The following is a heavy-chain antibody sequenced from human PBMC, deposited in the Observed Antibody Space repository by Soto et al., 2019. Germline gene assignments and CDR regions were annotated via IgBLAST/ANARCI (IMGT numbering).Heavy chain of an antibody. V-gene: IGHV3-23*01. CDR1: GFTVSSNS. D-gene: IGHD6-19*01. CDR2: IIDSGAST. J-gene: IGHJ4*02. Sequence: GGSLRLSCAASGFTVSSNSMTWVRQAPGKGLEWVSDIIDSGASTYYADSVKGRFTISRDNSKNTLYLQMNSLRAEDTAVYYCAKEGEHSSGWANFDYWGQGTLVTVSS. CDR3: AKEGEHSSGWANFDY.